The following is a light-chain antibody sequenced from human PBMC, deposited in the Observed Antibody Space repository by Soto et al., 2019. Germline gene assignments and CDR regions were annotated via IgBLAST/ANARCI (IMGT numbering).Light chain of an antibody. V-gene: IGLV2-14*03. CDR3: SSYTRSPGYV. CDR1: SSDVGAYNY. Sequence: QSVLTQPASVSGSPGQSITISCTGTSSDVGAYNYVSWYQQYPDKAPKLMIYDVSTRPSGVSNRFSGSKSGNTASLTISGLQAEDGADYYCSSYTRSPGYVFGPGTKVTVL. CDR2: DVS. J-gene: IGLJ1*01.